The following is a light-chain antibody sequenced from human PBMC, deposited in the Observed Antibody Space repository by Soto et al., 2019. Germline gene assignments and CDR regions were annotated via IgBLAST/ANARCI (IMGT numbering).Light chain of an antibody. Sequence: DVQLTPSPSFLSASVGDRLTITCRASQGINSYLAWYQQKPGKAPQLLIYTASTLQSGVPSRFSGSASGTEFTLTISSLQPEDFATYYCQQLNSYPLTFGGGTKVEI. J-gene: IGKJ4*01. V-gene: IGKV1-9*01. CDR2: TAS. CDR1: QGINSY. CDR3: QQLNSYPLT.